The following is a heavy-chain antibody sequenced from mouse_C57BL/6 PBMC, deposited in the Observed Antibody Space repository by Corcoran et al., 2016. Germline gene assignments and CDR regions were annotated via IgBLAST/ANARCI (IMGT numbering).Heavy chain of an antibody. J-gene: IGHJ4*01. D-gene: IGHD1-1*01. CDR1: GYTFTTYG. CDR3: ARGYYCSSYYAMDY. V-gene: IGHV9-3*01. Sequence: QIQLVQSGPELKKPGETVKIYCKASGYTFTTYGMSWVKQAPGKGLKWMGWINTYSGVPTYADDFKGRFAFSLETSASTAYLQINNLKNEDTATYFCARGYYCSSYYAMDYWAQGTSVTVSS. CDR2: INTYSGVP.